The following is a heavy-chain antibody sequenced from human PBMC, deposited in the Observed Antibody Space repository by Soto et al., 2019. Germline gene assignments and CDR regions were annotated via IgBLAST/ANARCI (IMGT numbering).Heavy chain of an antibody. Sequence: ASATRSLTCTVSGGSIRSDANFWSWILQLPGRGLEWIGYISYTVRTYYTPSLNSRLTIELDTSKNLFSLRLSAVTAADTAVYFCARGSFSMSSSWLEPWGKGTMVNVSP. D-gene: IGHD6-6*01. V-gene: IGHV4-31*03. CDR1: GGSIRSDANF. CDR2: ISYTVRT. CDR3: ARGSFSMSSSWLEP. J-gene: IGHJ5*01.